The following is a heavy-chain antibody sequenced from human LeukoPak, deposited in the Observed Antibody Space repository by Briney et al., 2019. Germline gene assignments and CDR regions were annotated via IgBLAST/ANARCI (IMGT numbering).Heavy chain of an antibody. V-gene: IGHV3-7*04. CDR1: GFTFGNNW. CDR3: ARGGSSGWSNNWFDP. D-gene: IGHD6-19*01. Sequence: PGGSLRLSCAASGFTFGNNWMSWVRQAPGKGLEWVANINQDGSEKYYVDSVKGRFTISRDNAKSALYLQMNSLRAEDTAVYYCARGGSSGWSNNWFDPWGQGTLVTVSS. CDR2: INQDGSEK. J-gene: IGHJ5*02.